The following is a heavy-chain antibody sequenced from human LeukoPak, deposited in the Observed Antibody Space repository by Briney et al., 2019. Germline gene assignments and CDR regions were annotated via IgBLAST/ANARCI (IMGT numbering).Heavy chain of an antibody. V-gene: IGHV3-15*01. CDR1: GFIFSTAW. CDR2: IKRKTDGGTT. D-gene: IGHD6-19*01. J-gene: IGHJ4*02. CDR3: TTDLVAVAGTEDY. Sequence: GGPLKLSWAASGFIFSTAWRTWARQAPGKGREWFGRIKRKTDGGTTDYAAPVKGRFTISRDDSKNTLYLQMNSLKTEDTAVYYCTTDLVAVAGTEDYWGQGTLVTVSS.